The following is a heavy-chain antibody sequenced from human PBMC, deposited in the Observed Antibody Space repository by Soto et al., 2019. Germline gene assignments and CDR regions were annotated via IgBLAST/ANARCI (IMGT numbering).Heavy chain of an antibody. Sequence: PGESLKISCKGSGYTFTSYCISWVRQLPGKGLEWMGKIDPSDSDTKYSPSFQGHVTISADKSISTAYLQWSSLKASDTAIYYCARRVYGYSYADWGQGTLVTVSS. CDR3: ARRVYGYSYAD. V-gene: IGHV5-10-1*01. J-gene: IGHJ4*02. D-gene: IGHD5-18*01. CDR1: GYTFTSYC. CDR2: IDPSDSDT.